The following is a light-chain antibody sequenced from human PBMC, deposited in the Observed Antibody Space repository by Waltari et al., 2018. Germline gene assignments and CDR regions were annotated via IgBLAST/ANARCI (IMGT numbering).Light chain of an antibody. CDR1: NSDFGGYNY. V-gene: IGLV2-14*01. CDR3: SSYTNSSTYV. J-gene: IGLJ1*01. CDR2: EVT. Sequence: QSALTQPASVSGSPGQSITLSCTGTNSDFGGYNYVSWYQQRPGKAPQLLVSEVTNRPSGVSNRFSGSKSDNTASLTISGLLAEDEADYYCSSYTNSSTYVFGTGTKVTVL.